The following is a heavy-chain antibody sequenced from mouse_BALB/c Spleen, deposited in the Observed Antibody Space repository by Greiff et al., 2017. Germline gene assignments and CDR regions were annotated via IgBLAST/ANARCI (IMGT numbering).Heavy chain of an antibody. D-gene: IGHD2-10*02. Sequence: VKLVESGPGLVAPSQSLSITCTVSGFSLTSYGVHWVRQPPGKGLEWLGVIWAGGSTNYNSALMSRLSISKDNSKSQVFLKMNSLQTDDTAMYYCARDWYGNYPAWFAYWGQGTLVTVSA. V-gene: IGHV2-9*02. CDR3: ARDWYGNYPAWFAY. CDR2: IWAGGST. CDR1: GFSLTSYG. J-gene: IGHJ3*01.